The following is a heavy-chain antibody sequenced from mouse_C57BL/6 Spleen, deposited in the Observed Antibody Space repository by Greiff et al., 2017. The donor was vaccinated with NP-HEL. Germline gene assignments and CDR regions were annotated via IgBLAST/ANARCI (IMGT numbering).Heavy chain of an antibody. Sequence: VKLMESGAELLKPGASLKLSCKATGFTFTGYWIEWVKQRPGHGLEWIGEILAGSGSTNYDENVKGKGTFSGDTSSNTAYMQLSSLTTEDSAIYYCAAYDDTLYYCALDYWGQGTSVTVSS. J-gene: IGHJ4*01. CDR2: ILAGSGST. V-gene: IGHV1-9*01. CDR1: GFTFTGYW. D-gene: IGHD2-3*01. CDR3: AAYDDTLYYCALDY.